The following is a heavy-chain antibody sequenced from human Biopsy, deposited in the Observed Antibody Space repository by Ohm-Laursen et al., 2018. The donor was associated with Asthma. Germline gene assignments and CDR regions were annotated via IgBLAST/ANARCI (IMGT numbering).Heavy chain of an antibody. V-gene: IGHV1-18*01. J-gene: IGHJ6*02. CDR3: ARAVDYSHYYGIDV. D-gene: IGHD3-10*01. CDR2: ISVYNGNT. Sequence: ASVKVSCKTSGYTFNSAGITWVRQAPGQGLEWMGWISVYNGNTKVAQKLQDRVTMITDTSTSTAYMELRSLRSDDTAVYFCARAVDYSHYYGIDVWGQGTAVTAS. CDR1: GYTFNSAG.